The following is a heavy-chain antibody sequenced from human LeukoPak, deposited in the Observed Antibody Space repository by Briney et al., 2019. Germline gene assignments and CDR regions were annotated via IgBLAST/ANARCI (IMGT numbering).Heavy chain of an antibody. CDR2: ISGSGGTGT. Sequence: GGSLRLSCAASGFTFSSYAMSWVRQAPGKGLEWVSAISGSGGTGTYYADSVKGRFTISRDNSKNTLYLQMSSLRAEDTAVYYCARKGQGSNWAAEYFQNWGQGTLVTVSS. CDR3: ARKGQGSNWAAEYFQN. CDR1: GFTFSSYA. J-gene: IGHJ1*01. V-gene: IGHV3-23*01. D-gene: IGHD6-13*01.